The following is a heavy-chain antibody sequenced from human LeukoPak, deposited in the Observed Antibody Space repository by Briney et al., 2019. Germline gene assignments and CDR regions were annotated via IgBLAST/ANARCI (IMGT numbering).Heavy chain of an antibody. D-gene: IGHD1-26*01. CDR1: GGTFSSYA. J-gene: IGHJ5*02. CDR2: MNPNSGNT. CDR3: ARGGSNNDWFDP. Sequence: ASVKVSCKASGGTFSSYAINWVRQATGQGLEWMGWMNPNSGNTGYAQKFQGRVTMTRNTSISTAYMELSSLRSEDTAVYYCARGGSNNDWFDPWGQGTLVTVSS. V-gene: IGHV1-8*02.